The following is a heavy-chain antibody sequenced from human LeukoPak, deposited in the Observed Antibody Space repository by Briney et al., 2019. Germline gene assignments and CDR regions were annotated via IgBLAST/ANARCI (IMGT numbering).Heavy chain of an antibody. V-gene: IGHV4-59*01. CDR2: IYYSGST. J-gene: IGHJ4*02. Sequence: SETLSLTCTVSGGSISSYYWSWIRQPPGKGLEWIGYIYYSGSTNYNPSLKSRVTISVDTSKNQFSLKLSSVTAADTAVYYCARGTPITIFGVAYFDYWGQGTLVTVSS. CDR3: ARGTPITIFGVAYFDY. CDR1: GGSISSYY. D-gene: IGHD3-3*01.